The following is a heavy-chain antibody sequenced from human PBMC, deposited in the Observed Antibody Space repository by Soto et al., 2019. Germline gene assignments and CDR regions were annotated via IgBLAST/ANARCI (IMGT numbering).Heavy chain of an antibody. CDR2: IYPGDSDT. CDR3: ARDGVSSTEYTWNYGTYFDY. J-gene: IGHJ4*02. CDR1: GYSFTSYW. D-gene: IGHD1-7*01. V-gene: IGHV5-51*01. Sequence: PGESLKISCKGSGYSFTSYWIGWVRQMRGKGLEWMGIIYPGDSDTRYSPSFQGQVTISADKSISTAYLQMNSLRPDDTAMYYCARDGVSSTEYTWNYGTYFDYWGQGALVTVSS.